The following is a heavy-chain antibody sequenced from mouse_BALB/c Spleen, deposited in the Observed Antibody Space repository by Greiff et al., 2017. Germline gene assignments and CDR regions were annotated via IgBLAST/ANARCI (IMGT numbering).Heavy chain of an antibody. Sequence: EVQLVESGRGLVKPGGSLKLSCAASGFTFSSYTMSWVRQTPEKRLEWVATISSGGSYTYYPDSVKGRFTISRDNAKNTLYLQMSSLKSEDTAMYYCTRVYGSSYGYFDYWGQGTTLTVSS. CDR1: GFTFSSYT. CDR3: TRVYGSSYGYFDY. J-gene: IGHJ2*01. V-gene: IGHV5-6-4*01. D-gene: IGHD1-1*01. CDR2: ISSGGSYT.